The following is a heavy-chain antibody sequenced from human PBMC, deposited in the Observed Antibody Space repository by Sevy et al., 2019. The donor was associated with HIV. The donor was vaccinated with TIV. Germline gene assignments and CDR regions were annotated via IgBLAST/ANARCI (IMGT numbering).Heavy chain of an antibody. CDR2: VYSNGSS. V-gene: IGHV4-39*01. Sequence: SETLSLTCTVSGDSIRRSDDYWGWIRQPPEKGLEWIGSVYSNGSSYSNQSFKSRVTMSIDTSRNLFSLKLTSVTAADTALYYCARSPIAASGAKFDTWGPGTLVTVSS. CDR3: ARSPIAASGAKFDT. CDR1: GDSIRRSDDY. J-gene: IGHJ5*02. D-gene: IGHD3-16*01.